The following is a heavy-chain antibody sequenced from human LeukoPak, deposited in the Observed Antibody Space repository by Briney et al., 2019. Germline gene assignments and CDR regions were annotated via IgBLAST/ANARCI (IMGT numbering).Heavy chain of an antibody. V-gene: IGHV1-2*02. CDR2: INPNSGGT. D-gene: IGHD3-3*01. CDR3: ARLYYDFWSGYCSATDY. J-gene: IGHJ4*02. Sequence: ASVKVSCKASGYTFTGYYMHWVRQAPGQGLEWMGWINPNSGGTNYAQKFQGRVTMTRDTSISTAYLELSSLRSDDTAAYYCARLYYDFWSGYCSATDYWGQGTLVTISS. CDR1: GYTFTGYY.